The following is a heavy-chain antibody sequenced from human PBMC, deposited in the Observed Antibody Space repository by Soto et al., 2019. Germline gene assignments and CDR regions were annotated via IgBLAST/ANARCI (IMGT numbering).Heavy chain of an antibody. Sequence: ASVKVSCKASGYIFTAYSMHWVRQAPGLGLEWVGWFNPNSGDTIYAQKFRGRVTLTGDTSISTAYMELYSLTSDDTAVYYCAREASAVISLDYWGQGTLVTVSS. J-gene: IGHJ4*02. CDR1: GYIFTAYS. CDR3: AREASAVISLDY. CDR2: FNPNSGDT. D-gene: IGHD6-19*01. V-gene: IGHV1-2*02.